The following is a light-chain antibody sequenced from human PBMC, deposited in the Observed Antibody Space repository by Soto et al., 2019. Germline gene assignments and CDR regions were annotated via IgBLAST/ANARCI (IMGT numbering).Light chain of an antibody. CDR2: GAS. J-gene: IGKJ5*01. CDR1: QSVASY. Sequence: EIVLTQSAATLSLSPGERATLSCRASQSVASYLAWYQQKPGQAPSLLIHGASNRATGIPARFSGSGSGTDFTLTISSLEPADFAVYYCQQRSDWPITFGQGTRLEIK. V-gene: IGKV3-11*01. CDR3: QQRSDWPIT.